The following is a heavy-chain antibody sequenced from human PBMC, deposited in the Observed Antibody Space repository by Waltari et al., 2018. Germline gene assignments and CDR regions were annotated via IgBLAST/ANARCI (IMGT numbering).Heavy chain of an antibody. Sequence: EVQLVESGGGLVKPGGSLRLYCAASGFTFSSYSMNWVRQAPGKGLEWVSSISSSSYIYYADSVKGRFTISRDNAKNSLYLQMNSLRAEDTAVYYCARATMVRGVNLRSPSPDWNVWGKGTTVTISS. CDR3: ARATMVRGVNLRSPSPDWNV. CDR2: ISSSSYI. CDR1: GFTFSSYS. D-gene: IGHD3-10*01. V-gene: IGHV3-21*01. J-gene: IGHJ6*04.